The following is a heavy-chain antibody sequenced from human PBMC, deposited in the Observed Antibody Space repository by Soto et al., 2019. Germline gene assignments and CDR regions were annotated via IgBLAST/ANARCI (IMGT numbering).Heavy chain of an antibody. CDR2: IYHTGNA. Sequence: PSGTLSLTCSVSGDSISNSRFYWAWIRQPPGEGLEWIGSIYHTGNAYYNPSLKSRVTIFVDTSKNQFSLKLTSVTAADTALYYCARDYFDSSDYTTNWFDPWGQGALVTVS. D-gene: IGHD3-22*01. CDR1: GDSISNSRFY. CDR3: ARDYFDSSDYTTNWFDP. J-gene: IGHJ5*02. V-gene: IGHV4-39*01.